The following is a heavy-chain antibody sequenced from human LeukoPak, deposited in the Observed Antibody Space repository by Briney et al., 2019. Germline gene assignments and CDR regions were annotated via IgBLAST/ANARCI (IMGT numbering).Heavy chain of an antibody. CDR3: ARVPPVNIAVAGFDY. CDR1: GYTFTDYY. D-gene: IGHD6-19*01. J-gene: IGHJ4*02. Sequence: ASVKVSCKAAGYTFTDYYMHWVRQAPGQGLEWMGWINPNSGATNYAQKFQGRVTMTRDTSITTAYMELSRLISDDTAVYYCARVPPVNIAVAGFDYWGQGTLVTVSS. CDR2: INPNSGAT. V-gene: IGHV1-2*02.